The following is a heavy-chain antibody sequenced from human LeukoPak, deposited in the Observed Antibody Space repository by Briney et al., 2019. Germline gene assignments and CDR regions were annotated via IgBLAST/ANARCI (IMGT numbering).Heavy chain of an antibody. J-gene: IGHJ5*02. CDR1: GGTFSSYA. Sequence: ASVKVSCKASGGTFSSYAISWVRPAPGQGLEWMGGIIPIFGTANYAQKFQGRVTITADESTSTAYMELSSLRSEGTAVYYCAKAAAGTFRIDPWGQGTLVTVSS. CDR2: IIPIFGTA. V-gene: IGHV1-69*13. D-gene: IGHD6-13*01. CDR3: AKAAAGTFRIDP.